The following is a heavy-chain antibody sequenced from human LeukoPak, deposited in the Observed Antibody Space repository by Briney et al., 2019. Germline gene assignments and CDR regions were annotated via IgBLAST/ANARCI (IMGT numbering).Heavy chain of an antibody. CDR2: ISYDGSNK. D-gene: IGHD3-22*01. J-gene: IGHJ3*02. CDR3: GRVSNYDSSGYYPHHADAFDI. V-gene: IGHV3-30*04. CDR1: GFTFSSYA. Sequence: GGSLRLSCAASGFTFSSYAMHWVRQAPGKGLEWVAVISYDGSNKYYADSVKGRFTISRDNSKNTLYLQMNSLRAEDTAVYYCGRVSNYDSSGYYPHHADAFDIWGQGTMVTVSS.